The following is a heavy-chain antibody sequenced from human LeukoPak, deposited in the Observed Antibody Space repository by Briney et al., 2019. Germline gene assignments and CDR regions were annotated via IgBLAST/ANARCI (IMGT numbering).Heavy chain of an antibody. D-gene: IGHD1-26*01. V-gene: IGHV3-21*01. J-gene: IGHJ5*02. CDR1: GFTFSSYS. CDR2: ISSSSSYI. CDR3: AREGSTSCTGWFDP. Sequence: AGGSLRLSCAASGFTFSSYSMNWVRQAPGKGLEWVSSISSSSSYIYYADSVKGRFTISRDNAKNSLYLQMNSLRAEDTAVYYCAREGSTSCTGWFDPWGQGTLVTVSS.